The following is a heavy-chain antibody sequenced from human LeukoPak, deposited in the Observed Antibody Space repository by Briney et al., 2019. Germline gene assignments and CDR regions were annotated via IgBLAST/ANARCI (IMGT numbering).Heavy chain of an antibody. CDR3: AKELTPWIARSGYDD. Sequence: GGSLRLSCAASGFTFSSYAMSWVRQAPGKGLEWDSAISGSGGSTYYADSVKGRFTISRDNSKNTLYLQMNSLRAEDTAVYYCAKELTPWIARSGYDDWGQGTLVTVSS. CDR1: GFTFSSYA. CDR2: ISGSGGST. J-gene: IGHJ4*02. V-gene: IGHV3-23*01. D-gene: IGHD3-22*01.